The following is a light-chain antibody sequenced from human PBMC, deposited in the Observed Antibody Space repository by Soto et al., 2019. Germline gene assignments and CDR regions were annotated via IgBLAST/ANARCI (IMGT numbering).Light chain of an antibody. V-gene: IGKV3-20*01. CDR2: GAS. CDR3: QQDGSSPLT. Sequence: EIGVTKSPVTLSLSTGDRATLSCRASQSVSSSYLAWYQQKPGQAPRLLISGASSRATGIPDRFRGSGSGTDFTLTICRLEPEDFAVYYCQQDGSSPLTFGGGTKVDIK. J-gene: IGKJ4*01. CDR1: QSVSSSY.